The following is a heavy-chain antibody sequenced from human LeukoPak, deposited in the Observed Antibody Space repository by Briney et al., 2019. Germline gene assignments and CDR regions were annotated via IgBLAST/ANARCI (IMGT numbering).Heavy chain of an antibody. Sequence: LRLSCAASGFTFTDYYMSWIRQPPGKGLEWIGYIYYSGSTKYNPSLKSRVTISVDTSKNQFSLKLSSVTAADTAVYYCARGARAGYNLEPFDYWGQGTLVTVSS. CDR1: GFTFTDYY. J-gene: IGHJ4*02. CDR2: IYYSGST. D-gene: IGHD5-24*01. CDR3: ARGARAGYNLEPFDY. V-gene: IGHV4-59*08.